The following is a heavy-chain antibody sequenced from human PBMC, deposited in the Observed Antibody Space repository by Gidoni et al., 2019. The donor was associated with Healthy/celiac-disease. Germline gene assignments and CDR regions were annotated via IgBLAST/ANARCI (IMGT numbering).Heavy chain of an antibody. CDR1: GFTFSSYS. Sequence: EVQLVESGGGLVKPGGSLRLSCAASGFTFSSYSMNWVRQAPGKGLEWVSSISSSSSYIYYADSVKGRFTISRDNAKNSLYLQMNSLRAEDTAVYYCAPFSSDSYYFDYWGQGTLVTVSS. CDR2: ISSSSSYI. V-gene: IGHV3-21*01. D-gene: IGHD2-2*01. CDR3: APFSSDSYYFDY. J-gene: IGHJ4*02.